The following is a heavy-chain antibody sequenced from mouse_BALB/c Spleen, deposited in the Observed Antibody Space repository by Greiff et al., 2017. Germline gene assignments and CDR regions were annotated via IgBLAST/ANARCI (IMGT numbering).Heavy chain of an antibody. CDR1: GYSITSDYA. V-gene: IGHV3-2*02. J-gene: IGHJ4*01. D-gene: IGHD2-3*01. CDR2: ISYSGST. Sequence: EVQLQESGPGLVKPSQSLSLTCTVTGYSITSDYAWNWIRQFPGNKLEWMGYISYSGSTSYNPSLKSRISITRDTSKNQFFLQLNSVTTEDTATYYCARWLLQAMDYWGQGTSVTVSS. CDR3: ARWLLQAMDY.